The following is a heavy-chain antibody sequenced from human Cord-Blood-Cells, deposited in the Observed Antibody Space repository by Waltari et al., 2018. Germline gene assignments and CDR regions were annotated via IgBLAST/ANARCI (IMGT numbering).Heavy chain of an antibody. CDR3: ARNIAAADNWFDP. J-gene: IGHJ5*02. V-gene: IGHV1-69*01. Sequence: QVQLVQSGAEVKKPGSSVKVSCKASGGTFSSYAISWVRPAPGQGLEWMGGIIPILGTANYAQKFQGRVTITADESTSTAYMELSSLRSEDSAVYYCARNIAAADNWFDPWGQGTLVTVSS. D-gene: IGHD6-13*01. CDR1: GGTFSSYA. CDR2: IIPILGTA.